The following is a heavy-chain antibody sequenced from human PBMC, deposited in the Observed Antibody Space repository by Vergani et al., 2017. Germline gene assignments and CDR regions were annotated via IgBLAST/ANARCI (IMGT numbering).Heavy chain of an antibody. J-gene: IGHJ5*02. V-gene: IGHV4-39*01. Sequence: QLQLQESGPGLVKPSATLSLTCSVSGASIRSSNYYWGWIRQPPGKGLEWMASIYYSGSTYYNPSLKSRVTISVDTSKNQFSLKLSSVTAADTAVYFCARHSTVEWLVKLGWFDPWGQGILVTVSS. CDR1: GASIRSSNYY. CDR3: ARHSTVEWLVKLGWFDP. D-gene: IGHD6-19*01. CDR2: IYYSGST.